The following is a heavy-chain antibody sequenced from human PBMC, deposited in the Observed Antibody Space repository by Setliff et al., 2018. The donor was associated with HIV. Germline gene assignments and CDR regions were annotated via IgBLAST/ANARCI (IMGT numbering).Heavy chain of an antibody. Sequence: ASVKVSCKASGYTFTSYYVHWVRQAPGQGLEWMGIIDPISGNTNYAQNFQGRVTMTRDTATSIVYMELSSLRSEDTAVYYCARGPTRSGAVYDSDGYYLRFFDYWGQGALVTVSS. CDR2: IDPISGNT. CDR3: ARGPTRSGAVYDSDGYYLRFFDY. CDR1: GYTFTSYY. D-gene: IGHD3-22*01. V-gene: IGHV1-46*03. J-gene: IGHJ4*02.